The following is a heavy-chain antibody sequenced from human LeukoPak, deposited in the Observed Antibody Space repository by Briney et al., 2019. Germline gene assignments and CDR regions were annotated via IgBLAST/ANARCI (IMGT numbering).Heavy chain of an antibody. CDR3: AKEGLGYCSGGSCYAIDY. J-gene: IGHJ4*02. CDR1: GFTFDDYA. Sequence: GGSLRLSCAASGFTFDDYAMHWVRHAPGKGLEWVSGISWNSGSIGYADSVKGRFTISRDNAKNSLYLQMNSLRAEDTALYYCAKEGLGYCSGGSCYAIDYWGQGTLVTVSS. D-gene: IGHD2-15*01. V-gene: IGHV3-9*01. CDR2: ISWNSGSI.